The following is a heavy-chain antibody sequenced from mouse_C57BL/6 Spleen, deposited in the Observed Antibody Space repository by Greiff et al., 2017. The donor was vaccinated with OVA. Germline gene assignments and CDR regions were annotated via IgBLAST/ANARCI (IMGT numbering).Heavy chain of an antibody. J-gene: IGHJ1*03. CDR2: SRNKANDYTT. Sequence: EVKLVESGGGLVQSGRSLRLSCATSGFTFSDFYMEWVRQAPGKGLEWIAASRNKANDYTTEYSASVKGRFIVSRDTSQSILYLQMNALRAEDTAIYYCARDQSSHWYFDVWGTGTTVTVSS. V-gene: IGHV7-1*01. CDR1: GFTFSDFY. D-gene: IGHD1-1*01. CDR3: ARDQSSHWYFDV.